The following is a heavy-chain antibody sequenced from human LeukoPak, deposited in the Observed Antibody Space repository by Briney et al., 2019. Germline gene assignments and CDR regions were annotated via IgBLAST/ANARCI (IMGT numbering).Heavy chain of an antibody. J-gene: IGHJ4*02. CDR2: IYYSGST. CDR3: ARGGLSTVTTEPFDY. CDR1: GGSISSSSYY. Sequence: PSETLSLTCTVSGGSISSSSYYWGWFRQPPGKGLEWIGSIYYSGSTYYNPSLKSRVTISVDTSKNQFSLKLSSVTAADTAVYYCARGGLSTVTTEPFDYWGQGTLVTVSS. V-gene: IGHV4-39*07. D-gene: IGHD4-11*01.